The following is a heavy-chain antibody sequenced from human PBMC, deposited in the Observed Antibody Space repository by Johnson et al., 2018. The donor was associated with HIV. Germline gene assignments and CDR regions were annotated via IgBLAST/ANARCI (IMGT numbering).Heavy chain of an antibody. J-gene: IGHJ3*02. CDR1: GFTFDDYD. CDR2: ISSSGSTI. V-gene: IGHV3-11*04. CDR3: ASGYSYGTDAFDI. Sequence: QVQLVESGGGVVRPGGSLRLSCAASGFTFDDYDMSWVRQGPGKGLEWVSYISSSGSTIYYADSVTGRFTISRDNAKNSLYLQMNSLRAEDTAVYYCASGYSYGTDAFDIWGQGTMVTVSS. D-gene: IGHD5-18*01.